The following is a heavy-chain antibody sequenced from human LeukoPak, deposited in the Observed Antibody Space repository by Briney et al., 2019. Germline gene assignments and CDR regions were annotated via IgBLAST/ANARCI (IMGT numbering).Heavy chain of an antibody. CDR3: AKEGAFIYFDY. V-gene: IGHV3-30*18. J-gene: IGHJ4*02. Sequence: GGSLRLSCAASGFTFSSYGMHWVRQAPGKGLEWVAVISYDGSNKYYADSVKGRFTISRDNSKNTLYLQMNSLRAEDTAVYYCAKEGAFIYFDYWGQGTLVTVSS. CDR2: ISYDGSNK. D-gene: IGHD3-10*01. CDR1: GFTFSSYG.